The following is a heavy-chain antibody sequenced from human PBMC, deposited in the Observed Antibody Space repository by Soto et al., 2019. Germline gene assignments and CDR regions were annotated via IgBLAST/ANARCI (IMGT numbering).Heavy chain of an antibody. V-gene: IGHV4-39*07. Sequence: SETLSLTCTVSGGSISSSSYYWGWIRQPPGKGLEWIGSIYYSGSTYYNPSLKSRVTISVDTSKNQFSLKLSSVTAADTAVYYCARGSQTRYFDYWGQGTLVTVSS. CDR2: IYYSGST. CDR3: ARGSQTRYFDY. J-gene: IGHJ4*02. CDR1: GGSISSSSYY.